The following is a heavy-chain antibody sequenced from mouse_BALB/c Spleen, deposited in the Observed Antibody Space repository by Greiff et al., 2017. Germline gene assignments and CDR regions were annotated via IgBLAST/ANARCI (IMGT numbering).Heavy chain of an antibody. CDR2: ISSGSSTI. D-gene: IGHD1-1*01. V-gene: IGHV5-17*02. CDR1: GFTFSSFG. CDR3: ARDGNYGSAMDY. Sequence: EVKVVESGGGLVQPGGSRKLSCAASGFTFSSFGMHWVRQAPEKGLEWVAYISSGSSTIYYADTVKGRFTISRDNPKNTLFLQMTSLRSEDTAMYYCARDGNYGSAMDYWGQGTSVTVSS. J-gene: IGHJ4*01.